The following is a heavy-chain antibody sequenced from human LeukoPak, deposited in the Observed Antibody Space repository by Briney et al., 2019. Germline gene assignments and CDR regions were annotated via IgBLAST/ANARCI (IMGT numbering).Heavy chain of an antibody. CDR1: GYTFTGYY. D-gene: IGHD1-26*01. Sequence: ASVKVSCKASGYTFTGYYMHWVRQAPGQGLEWMGWINPNSGGTNYAQKFQGRVTMTRDTSISTAYMELSRLRSDDTAVYYCAREPSGSETVFDYWGQGTLVTVSS. CDR2: INPNSGGT. J-gene: IGHJ4*02. CDR3: AREPSGSETVFDY. V-gene: IGHV1-2*02.